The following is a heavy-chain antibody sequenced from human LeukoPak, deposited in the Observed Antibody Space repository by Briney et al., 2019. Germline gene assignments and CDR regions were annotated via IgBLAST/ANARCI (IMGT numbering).Heavy chain of an antibody. CDR1: GFTFSSYW. D-gene: IGHD6-6*01. J-gene: IGHJ4*02. V-gene: IGHV3-7*01. Sequence: QPGGSLRLSCAASGFTFSSYWMSWVRQAPGKGLEWVANIKQDGSEKYYVDSVKGRFTISRDNAKNSLYLQMNSLRAEDTAVYYCAGGEYSSSLLPAPFDYWGQGTLVTVSS. CDR3: AGGEYSSSLLPAPFDY. CDR2: IKQDGSEK.